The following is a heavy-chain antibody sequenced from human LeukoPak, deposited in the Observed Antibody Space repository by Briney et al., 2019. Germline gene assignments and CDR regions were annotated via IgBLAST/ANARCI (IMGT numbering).Heavy chain of an antibody. D-gene: IGHD2-8*02. Sequence: GASVKVSCKASVYTFTGYYMHWVRQAPGQGLEWMGWINPNNGGTNYAQKFQGRVTMTLDTSISTGYVELSSLRSDDTAIYFCARVDGGEWYYFDYWGQGTLVTVFS. CDR3: ARVDGGEWYYFDY. J-gene: IGHJ4*02. CDR2: INPNNGGT. V-gene: IGHV1-2*02. CDR1: VYTFTGYY.